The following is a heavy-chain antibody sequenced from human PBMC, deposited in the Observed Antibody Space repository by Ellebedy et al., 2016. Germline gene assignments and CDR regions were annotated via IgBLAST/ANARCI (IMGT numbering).Heavy chain of an antibody. J-gene: IGHJ6*02. CDR3: AREQRGYNYYYGMDV. CDR1: GFTFSSYG. CDR2: IWYDGSNK. D-gene: IGHD1-1*01. Sequence: GGSLRLSCAASGFTFSSYGMHWVRQAPGKGLEWVAVIWYDGSNKYYADPVKGRFTISRDNSKNTLYLQMNSLRAEDTAVYYCAREQRGYNYYYGMDVWGQGTTVTVSS. V-gene: IGHV3-33*01.